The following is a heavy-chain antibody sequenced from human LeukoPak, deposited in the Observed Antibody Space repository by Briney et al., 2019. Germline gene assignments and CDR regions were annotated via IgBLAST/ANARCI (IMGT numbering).Heavy chain of an antibody. CDR1: GYTFTSYG. CDR2: ISAYNGNT. J-gene: IGHJ4*02. D-gene: IGHD3-9*01. V-gene: IGHV1-18*01. Sequence: ASVKVSCKASGYTFTSYGISWVRQAPGQGLEWMGWISAYNGNTNYAQKLQGRVTMTTDTPTSTAYMELRSLRSDDTAVYYCARSEGPGYDILTGYYDAYYFDYWGQGTLVTVSS. CDR3: ARSEGPGYDILTGYYDAYYFDY.